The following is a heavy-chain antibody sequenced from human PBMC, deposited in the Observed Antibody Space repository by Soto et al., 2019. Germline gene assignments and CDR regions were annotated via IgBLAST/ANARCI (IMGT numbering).Heavy chain of an antibody. V-gene: IGHV3-74*03. D-gene: IGHD3-10*01. CDR2: INTDGSVA. Sequence: GGSLRLSCAASGLTFRSYWMHWVRQAPGKGLVWVSRINTDGSVAMYVDSVKGRFTISRDNAKNTLYLHMNSLRAEDTAVYYCARDGSGSYIGFRPFDYWGQGTLVTVSS. CDR3: ARDGSGSYIGFRPFDY. CDR1: GLTFRSYW. J-gene: IGHJ4*02.